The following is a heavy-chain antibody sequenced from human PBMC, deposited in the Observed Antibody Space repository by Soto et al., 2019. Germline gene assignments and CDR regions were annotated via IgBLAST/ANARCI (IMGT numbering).Heavy chain of an antibody. V-gene: IGHV3-7*03. CDR3: ARGRRLPDL. CDR2: IKQDESEK. Sequence: EVQLVESGGGLVQPGGSLRLSCAASGFSFSAYWMSWVRQAAGKGLEFVANIKQDESEKYYVDSVKGRFTISRDNAKNSLYLQMNGLRAEDTALYYCARGRRLPDLWGRGTLVTVSS. CDR1: GFSFSAYW. J-gene: IGHJ2*01. D-gene: IGHD4-17*01.